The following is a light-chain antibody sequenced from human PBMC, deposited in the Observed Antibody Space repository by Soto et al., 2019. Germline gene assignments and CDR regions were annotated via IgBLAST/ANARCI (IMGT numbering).Light chain of an antibody. CDR3: QQSYNTPIT. J-gene: IGKJ5*01. CDR2: AAS. V-gene: IGKV1-39*01. CDR1: QSISSY. Sequence: DIQMTQSPSSLSGSVGDRVTITCRASQSISSYLNWYQQKPGKAPKLLIYAASSLQSGVPSRFSGSGSGTDFTLTISSLQPEDFATYYCQQSYNTPITFGQGTRLEI.